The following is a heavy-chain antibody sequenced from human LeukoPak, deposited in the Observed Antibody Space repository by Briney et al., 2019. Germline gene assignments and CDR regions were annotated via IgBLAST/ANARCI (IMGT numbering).Heavy chain of an antibody. D-gene: IGHD2-8*01. J-gene: IGHJ4*02. CDR1: GYTFTRYD. CDR2: MNPDNGNT. Sequence: GASVKVPCTASGYTFTRYDINWERQASGQGLEWMGWMNPDNGNTGSAQKFQGRVTMTSNNSISTFYMELSSLTNEDTAVYYCARGECMCGHDIDYWGQGTLVTVSS. V-gene: IGHV1-8*01. CDR3: ARGECMCGHDIDY.